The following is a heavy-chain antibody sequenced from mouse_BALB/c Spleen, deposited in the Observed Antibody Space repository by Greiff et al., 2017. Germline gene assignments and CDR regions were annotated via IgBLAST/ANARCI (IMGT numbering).Heavy chain of an antibody. CDR1: GYSITSGYY. J-gene: IGHJ3*01. Sequence: EVQRVESGPGLVKPSQSLSLTCSVTGYSITSGYYWNWIRQFPGNKLEWMGYISYDGSNNYNPSLKNRISITRDTSKNQFFLKLNSVTTEDTATYYCARGATVVATPFAYWGQGTLVTVSA. D-gene: IGHD1-1*01. CDR2: ISYDGSN. CDR3: ARGATVVATPFAY. V-gene: IGHV3-6*02.